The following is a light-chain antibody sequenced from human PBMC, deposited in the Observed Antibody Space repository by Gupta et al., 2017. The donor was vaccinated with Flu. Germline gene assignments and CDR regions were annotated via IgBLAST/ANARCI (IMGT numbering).Light chain of an antibody. Sequence: DIVMTQSPLSLPVTPGEPASISCRSSQSLLHSNGYNYLDWYLQKPGQSPQLLIYLGSNRASGVPDRFSGSGSGTDFTLKISRVEAEDVGVYYCMQALQTPSNTFGGGTKVEIK. CDR1: QSLLHSNGYNY. V-gene: IGKV2-28*01. J-gene: IGKJ4*01. CDR2: LGS. CDR3: MQALQTPSNT.